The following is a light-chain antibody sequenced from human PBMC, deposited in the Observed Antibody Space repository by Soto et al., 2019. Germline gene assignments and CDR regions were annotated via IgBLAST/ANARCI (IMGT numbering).Light chain of an antibody. Sequence: QSALTQPASVSGSPGQSITISCTGTSGDVGDYNYVSWYQQRPGNAPKLLIHEVTNRPSGISNRFSGSKSGSTASLTISGLQPEDEAVYYCSSYMASSTLWVFGGGTKLTVL. CDR1: SGDVGDYNY. J-gene: IGLJ3*02. CDR3: SSYMASSTLWV. V-gene: IGLV2-14*01. CDR2: EVT.